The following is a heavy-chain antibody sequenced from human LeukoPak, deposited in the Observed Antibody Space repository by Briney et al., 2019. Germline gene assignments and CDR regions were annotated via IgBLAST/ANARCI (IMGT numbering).Heavy chain of an antibody. V-gene: IGHV3-30*04. CDR2: ISYDGSNK. CDR1: GFTFSSYA. D-gene: IGHD3-10*01. Sequence: GRSLRLSCAASGFTFSSYAMHWVRQAPGKGLEWVAVISYDGSNKYYADSVKGRFTISRDNSKNTLYLQMNSLRAEDTAVYYCARDSGVVVRELDYWGQGTLVTVSS. J-gene: IGHJ4*02. CDR3: ARDSGVVVRELDY.